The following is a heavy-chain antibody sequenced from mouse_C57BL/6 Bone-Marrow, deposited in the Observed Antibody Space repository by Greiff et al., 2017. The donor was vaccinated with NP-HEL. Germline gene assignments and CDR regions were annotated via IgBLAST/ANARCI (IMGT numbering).Heavy chain of an antibody. CDR3: ARQGGSLAY. CDR2: ISGGGGNT. V-gene: IGHV5-9*01. Sequence: EVMLVESGGGLVKPGGSLKLSCAASGFTFSSYTMSWVRQTPEKRLEWVATISGGGGNTYYPDSVKGRFTISRDNAKNTLYLQMSSLRSEDTALYYCARQGGSLAYWGQGTLVTVSA. CDR1: GFTFSSYT. J-gene: IGHJ3*01.